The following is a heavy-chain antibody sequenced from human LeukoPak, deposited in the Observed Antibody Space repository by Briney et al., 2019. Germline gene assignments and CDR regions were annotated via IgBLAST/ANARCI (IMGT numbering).Heavy chain of an antibody. CDR2: IWNDGSKK. CDR3: AKDLSDYGFSWFDP. CDR1: GFTFSSYG. Sequence: GGSLRLSCAASGFTFSSYGIHWVRQAPGKGLEWVAAIWNDGSKKYYADSVKGRFTISRDNSKNTLYLQMNSLRAGDTAVYYCAKDLSDYGFSWFDPWGQGTLVTVSS. D-gene: IGHD4-17*01. V-gene: IGHV3-33*06. J-gene: IGHJ5*02.